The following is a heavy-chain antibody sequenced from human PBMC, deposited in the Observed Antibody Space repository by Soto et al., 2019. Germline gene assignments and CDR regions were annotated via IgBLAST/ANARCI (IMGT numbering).Heavy chain of an antibody. V-gene: IGHV3-74*01. CDR3: ARESIRYYYGMDV. D-gene: IGHD6-6*01. J-gene: IGHJ6*02. Sequence: PGGSLRLSCAASGFTFSSYSMHWVRQVPGKGLVWVSRINSDGNRTNYADSVKGRLTISRDDAKNTLYLEMNSLRAEDTAVYYCARESIRYYYGMDVWGQGTTVTVSS. CDR2: INSDGNRT. CDR1: GFTFSSYS.